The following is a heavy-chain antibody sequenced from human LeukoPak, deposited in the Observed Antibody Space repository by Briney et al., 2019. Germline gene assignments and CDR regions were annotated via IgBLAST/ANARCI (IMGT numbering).Heavy chain of an antibody. J-gene: IGHJ4*02. CDR1: GFTFSSYG. V-gene: IGHV3-30*02. CDR3: AKRDDYSNYGFDY. D-gene: IGHD4-11*01. CDR2: IRDDGSNK. Sequence: GGSLRLSCAASGFTFSSYGMHWVRQAPGKGLEWVTFIRDDGSNKFYTDSVTGRFTISRDDSKNTLFLQMNSLRVEDTALYYCAKRDDYSNYGFDYWGQGTLVTVSS.